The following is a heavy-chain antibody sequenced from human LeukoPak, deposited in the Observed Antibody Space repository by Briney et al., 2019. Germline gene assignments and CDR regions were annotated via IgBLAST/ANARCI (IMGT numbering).Heavy chain of an antibody. D-gene: IGHD3-22*01. CDR3: ARDAHYYDSSGYYDY. Sequence: GGSLKLSCAVSGFTFNKYPMNWVRQAPGKGLEWISTLSYSGATHYADSVKGRFTISRDNAKDTVYLQMNSLRAEDTAVYYCARDAHYYDSSGYYDYWGQGTLVTVSS. J-gene: IGHJ4*02. CDR2: LSYSGAT. V-gene: IGHV3-23*01. CDR1: GFTFNKYP.